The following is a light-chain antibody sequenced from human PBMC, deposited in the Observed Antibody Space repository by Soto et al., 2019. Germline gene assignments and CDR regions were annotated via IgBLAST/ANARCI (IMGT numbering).Light chain of an antibody. J-gene: IGKJ1*01. Sequence: EIVLTQSPGTLSLSPGERATLSCRASQSVSSSYLAWYQQKPGQAPRLLIYGASTRATGIPDRFSGSGSGTDFTLTISRLEPEDFAVYYCHQYGSSAAFGQGTKVEIK. CDR2: GAS. CDR3: HQYGSSAA. CDR1: QSVSSSY. V-gene: IGKV3-20*01.